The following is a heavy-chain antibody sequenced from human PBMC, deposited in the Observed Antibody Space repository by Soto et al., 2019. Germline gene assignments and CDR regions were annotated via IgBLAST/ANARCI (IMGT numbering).Heavy chain of an antibody. D-gene: IGHD1-7*01. Sequence: EVQLVESGGGLVKPGGSLRLSCAASGFTFSSYSMNWVRQAPGKGLEWVSSISSSSSYIYYADSVKGRFTISRDNAKNSLYLQMNSLRAEDTAVYYCARDELELGHYGMDVWGQGTTVTVSS. V-gene: IGHV3-21*01. CDR1: GFTFSSYS. J-gene: IGHJ6*02. CDR2: ISSSSSYI. CDR3: ARDELELGHYGMDV.